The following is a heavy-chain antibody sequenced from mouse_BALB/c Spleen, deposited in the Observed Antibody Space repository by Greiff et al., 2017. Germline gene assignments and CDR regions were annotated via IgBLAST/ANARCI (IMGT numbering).Heavy chain of an antibody. V-gene: IGHV1-5*01. Sequence: EVQLQQSGTVLARPGASVKMSCKASGYSFTSYWMHWVKQRPGQGLEWIGSIYPGNSDTSYNQKFKGKAKLTAVTSASTAYMELSSLTNEDSAVYYCTREGKNYRYDVEYAMDYWGQGTSVTVSS. CDR1: GYSFTSYW. D-gene: IGHD2-14*01. CDR2: IYPGNSDT. J-gene: IGHJ4*01. CDR3: TREGKNYRYDVEYAMDY.